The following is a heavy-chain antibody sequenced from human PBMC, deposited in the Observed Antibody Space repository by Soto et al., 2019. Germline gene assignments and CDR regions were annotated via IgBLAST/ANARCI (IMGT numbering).Heavy chain of an antibody. CDR1: GGSISSGGSY. V-gene: IGHV4-30-4*01. CDR3: AREKVGTTFFDN. CDR2: IYYSGNT. Sequence: SETLSLTCTVSGGSISSGGSYWGWIRQPPGKGLEWIGYIYYSGNTYFNPSLKSRVTLSVDTSKNQFSLNLSSVTAADTALYFCAREKVGTTFFDNWGQGIQVTV. J-gene: IGHJ4*02. D-gene: IGHD1-1*01.